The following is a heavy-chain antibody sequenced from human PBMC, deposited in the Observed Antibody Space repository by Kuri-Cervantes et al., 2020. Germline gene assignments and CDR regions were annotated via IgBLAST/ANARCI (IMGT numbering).Heavy chain of an antibody. CDR2: ISYDGSNK. CDR1: GFTFSSYG. CDR3: AKDRYSGGLDV. Sequence: LSLTCAASGFTFSSYGMHWVRQAPGKGLEWVAVISYDGSNKYYADSVKGRFTISRDNSKNTLYLQMNSLRAEDTAVYYCAKDRYSGGLDVWGKGTTVTVSS. V-gene: IGHV3-30*18. D-gene: IGHD1-26*01. J-gene: IGHJ6*04.